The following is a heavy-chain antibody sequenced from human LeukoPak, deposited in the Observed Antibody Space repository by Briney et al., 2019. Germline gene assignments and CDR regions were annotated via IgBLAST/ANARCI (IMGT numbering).Heavy chain of an antibody. CDR2: INHSGST. J-gene: IGHJ3*02. D-gene: IGHD3-9*01. V-gene: IGHV4-34*01. Sequence: PSETLSLTCAVYGGSFSGYYWSWIRQPPGKGLEWIGEINHSGSTNYNPSLKSRVTISVDTSKNQFSLKLSSVTAADTAVYYCARLVYDILTGYPRAFDIWGQGTMVTVSS. CDR1: GGSFSGYY. CDR3: ARLVYDILTGYPRAFDI.